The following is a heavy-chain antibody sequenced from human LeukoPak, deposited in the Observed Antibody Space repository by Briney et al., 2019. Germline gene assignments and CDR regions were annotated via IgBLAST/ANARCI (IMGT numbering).Heavy chain of an antibody. D-gene: IGHD5-12*01. CDR1: GYTFTSYD. J-gene: IGHJ6*03. Sequence: ASVKVPCKASGYTFTSYDINWVRQATGQGLEWMGWMNPNSGNTGYAQKFQGRVTITRNTSISTAYMELSSLRSEDTAVYYCARRYSGYDEERGGLYYYYYMDVWGKGTTVTVSS. CDR3: ARRYSGYDEERGGLYYYYYMDV. V-gene: IGHV1-8*03. CDR2: MNPNSGNT.